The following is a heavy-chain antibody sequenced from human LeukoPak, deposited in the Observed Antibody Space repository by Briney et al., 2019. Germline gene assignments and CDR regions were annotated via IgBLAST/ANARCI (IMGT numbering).Heavy chain of an antibody. CDR2: IRYDGSNK. CDR3: AKDSSHGGFGEFRPSSLLDY. J-gene: IGHJ4*02. Sequence: PGGSLRLSCAASGFTFSSYGMHWVRQAPGKGLEWVAFIRYDGSNKYYADSVKGRFTIPRDNSKNTLYLQMNSLRAEDTAVYYCAKDSSHGGFGEFRPSSLLDYWGQGTLVTVSS. D-gene: IGHD3-10*01. V-gene: IGHV3-30*02. CDR1: GFTFSSYG.